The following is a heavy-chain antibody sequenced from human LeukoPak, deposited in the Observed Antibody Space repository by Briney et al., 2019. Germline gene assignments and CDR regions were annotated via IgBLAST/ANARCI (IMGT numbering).Heavy chain of an antibody. V-gene: IGHV3-72*01. CDR3: ARELRSNYVPFDY. D-gene: IGHD3-16*01. J-gene: IGHJ4*02. CDR1: GFTFSDHY. CDR2: TRNKANSYTT. Sequence: PGGSLRLSCAASGFTFSDHYMDWVRQAPGKGLEWCGLTRNKANSYTTEYAASVKGSFTISRDDSKNSLYLQMNSLKTEDTAVYYCARELRSNYVPFDYWRQGTLVTVSS.